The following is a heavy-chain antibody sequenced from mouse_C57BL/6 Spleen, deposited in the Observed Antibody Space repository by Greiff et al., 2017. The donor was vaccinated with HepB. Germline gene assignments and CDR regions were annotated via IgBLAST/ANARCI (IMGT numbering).Heavy chain of an antibody. CDR1: GFTFTDYY. CDR3: ARRPCEYVGGYYAMDY. CDR2: IRNKANGYTT. Sequence: EVLLVESGGGLVQPGGSLSLSCAASGFTFTDYYMSWVRQPPGKALEWLGFIRNKANGYTTEYSASVQGRFTISRDNSQSNLYLQMNAMRAEDSATDYRARRPCEYVGGYYAMDYGGQGTSVTVSS. V-gene: IGHV7-3*01. D-gene: IGHD5-1*01. J-gene: IGHJ4*01.